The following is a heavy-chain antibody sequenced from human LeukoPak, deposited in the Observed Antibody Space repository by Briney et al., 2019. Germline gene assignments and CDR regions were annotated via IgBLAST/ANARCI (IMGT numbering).Heavy chain of an antibody. CDR2: IYYSGST. J-gene: IGHJ5*02. V-gene: IGHV4-59*01. Sequence: SETLSLTCTVSGGSISSYYWSWIRQPPGKGLEWIGYIYYSGSTNYNPSLKSRVTISVDTSKNQFSLKLSSVTAADTAVYYCARGHADPGHCSSTSCWLDPWGQGTLVTVSS. D-gene: IGHD2-2*01. CDR1: GGSISSYY. CDR3: ARGHADPGHCSSTSCWLDP.